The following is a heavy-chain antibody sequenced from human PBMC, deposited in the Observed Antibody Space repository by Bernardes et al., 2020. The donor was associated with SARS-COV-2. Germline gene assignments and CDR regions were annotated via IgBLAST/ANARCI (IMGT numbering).Heavy chain of an antibody. Sequence: GGSLRLSCAASGFTFSSYGMSWVRQVPGKGLEWVSSFNGYGGSTYYADSVKGRFTTSRDNSKNTVFLQMSSLRAEDTAVYYCAKDHGGAYYFFDHWGRGTLVTVSS. J-gene: IGHJ4*02. CDR2: FNGYGGST. D-gene: IGHD2-21*02. V-gene: IGHV3-23*01. CDR1: GFTFSSYG. CDR3: AKDHGGAYYFFDH.